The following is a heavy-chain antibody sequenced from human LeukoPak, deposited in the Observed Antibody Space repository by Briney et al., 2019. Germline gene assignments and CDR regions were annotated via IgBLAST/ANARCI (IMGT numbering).Heavy chain of an antibody. CDR2: ITAYYGKT. CDR3: ARALYGSGSYYNVYYYYYMDV. V-gene: IGHV1-18*01. Sequence: AALQLNCKGSGYTFTSFGISWVRRGSAPRLVWIRCITAYYGKTNYAQKLQGRVTMTTDTSTSTAYMELRSLRSDDTAVYYCARALYGSGSYYNVYYYYYMDVWGKGTTVTVSS. D-gene: IGHD3-10*01. CDR1: GYTFTSFG. J-gene: IGHJ6*03.